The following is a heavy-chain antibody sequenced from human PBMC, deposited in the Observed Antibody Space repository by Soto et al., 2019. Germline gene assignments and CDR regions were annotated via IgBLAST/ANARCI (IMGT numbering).Heavy chain of an antibody. V-gene: IGHV3-7*04. CDR2: IKEDGSEK. CDR1: GFTFSSYW. J-gene: IGHJ6*02. D-gene: IGHD6-13*01. CDR3: AREGMYRNYYYYGMDV. Sequence: GGSLRLSCAASGFTFSSYWMSWVRQAPGKGLEWVANIKEDGSEKYYVDSVKGRFTISRDNAKNSLYLQMNSLRAEDTAVYYCAREGMYRNYYYYGMDVWGQGTTVTVSS.